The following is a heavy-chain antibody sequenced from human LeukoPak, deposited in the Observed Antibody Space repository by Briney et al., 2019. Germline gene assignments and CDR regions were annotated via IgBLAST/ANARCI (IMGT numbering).Heavy chain of an antibody. CDR2: IYYSGST. CDR1: GGSINSYY. J-gene: IGHJ6*01. V-gene: IGHV4-59*08. D-gene: IGHD3-9*01. Sequence: PSETLSLTCTVSGGSINSYYWSWIRQPPGKGLEWIGYIYYSGSTNYNPSLKNRLTITVETSNNHLSLKLRSVTAADTAVYYCARQFGKKDYDILTGLNIYYYYGMYVWGQGSTVTVCS. CDR3: ARQFGKKDYDILTGLNIYYYYGMYV.